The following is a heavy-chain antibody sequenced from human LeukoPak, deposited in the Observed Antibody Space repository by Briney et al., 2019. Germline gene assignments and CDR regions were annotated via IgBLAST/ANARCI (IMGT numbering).Heavy chain of an antibody. Sequence: PSETLSLTCAVSGGSISSNNWWGWVRQPPGKGLEWIGYIYYSGSTYYNPSLKSRVTISVDTSKNQFSLKLSSVTAADTAVYYCARVRRYFDYWGQGTLVTVSS. CDR1: GGSISSNNW. CDR3: ARVRRYFDY. V-gene: IGHV4-4*02. CDR2: IYYSGST. J-gene: IGHJ4*02.